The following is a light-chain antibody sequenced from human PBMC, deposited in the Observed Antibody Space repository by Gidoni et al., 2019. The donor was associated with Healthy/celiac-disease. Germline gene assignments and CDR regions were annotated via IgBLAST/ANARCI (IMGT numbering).Light chain of an antibody. CDR2: LGS. Sequence: DIVMTQSPPSLPVTPGEPASISCRSSQSLLHSNGYNYLDWYLQKPGQSPQLLIYLGSNRASGVPDRFSGSGSGTDFTLKISRVEAEDVGVYYCMQALQTPITFGQXTRLEIK. CDR1: QSLLHSNGYNY. CDR3: MQALQTPIT. V-gene: IGKV2-28*01. J-gene: IGKJ5*01.